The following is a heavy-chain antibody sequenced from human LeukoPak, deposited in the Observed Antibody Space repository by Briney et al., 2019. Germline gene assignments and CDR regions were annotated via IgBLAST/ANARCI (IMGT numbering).Heavy chain of an antibody. D-gene: IGHD3-16*01. V-gene: IGHV1-46*01. CDR3: ARSAGFVLFDH. CDR1: GYTFTSYY. CDR2: INPSGGST. Sequence: ASVKVSCKASGYTFTSYYMHWVRQAPGQGLEWMGIINPSGGSTSYAQKFQGRVTMTRDMSTSTVYMELSSLRSEDTAVYYCARSAGFVLFDHWGQGTLVTVSS. J-gene: IGHJ4*02.